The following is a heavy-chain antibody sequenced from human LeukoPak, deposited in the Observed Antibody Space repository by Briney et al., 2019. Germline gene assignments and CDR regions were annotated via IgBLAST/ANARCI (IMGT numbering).Heavy chain of an antibody. V-gene: IGHV4-59*01. CDR1: GGSISSYY. D-gene: IGHD5-18*01. Sequence: SETLSLTCTVSGGSISSYYWSWVMQPPGKGLEWIGYIYYSGVTNYNPSLKSRVTISVDTSKNQFSLKLSSVTAADTAVYYCARVPYTASDYWGQGTLVTVSS. J-gene: IGHJ4*02. CDR3: ARVPYTASDY. CDR2: IYYSGVT.